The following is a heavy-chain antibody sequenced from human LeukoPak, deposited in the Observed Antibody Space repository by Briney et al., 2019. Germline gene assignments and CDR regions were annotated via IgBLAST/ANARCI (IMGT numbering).Heavy chain of an antibody. Sequence: SETLSLTCAVYGGSFNGYYWSWIRQPPGKGLEWIGEINHSGSTNYNPSLKSRVTISVDTSKNQFSLKLSSVTAADTAVYYCAFGGVIGPDYWGQGTLVTVSS. CDR2: INHSGST. J-gene: IGHJ4*02. V-gene: IGHV4-34*01. CDR3: AFGGVIGPDY. D-gene: IGHD3-16*02. CDR1: GGSFNGYY.